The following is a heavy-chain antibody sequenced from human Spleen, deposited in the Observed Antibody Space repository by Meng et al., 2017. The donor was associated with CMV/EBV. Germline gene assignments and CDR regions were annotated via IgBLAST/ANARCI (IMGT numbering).Heavy chain of an antibody. Sequence: ASASTFSTSGRNWVRQAPGKGLEGVGRVNANAGGGTIDYADLVEGRFTISRDDSRTTLFLHMNSLKTEDTAVYYCATGTGTTDFDYWGQGTLVTVSS. CDR1: ASTFSTSG. D-gene: IGHD3-10*01. V-gene: IGHV3-15*01. J-gene: IGHJ4*02. CDR3: ATGTGTTDFDY. CDR2: VNANAGGGTI.